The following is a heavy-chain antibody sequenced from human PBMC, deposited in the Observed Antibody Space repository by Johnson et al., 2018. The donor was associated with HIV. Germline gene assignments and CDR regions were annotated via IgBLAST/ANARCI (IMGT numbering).Heavy chain of an antibody. V-gene: IGHV3-7*04. CDR2: INQDGSVR. CDR3: AREAVTLRGWGHVFDI. CDR1: AFTFSSTW. Sequence: EVQLVESGGGLVQPGESLRLSCAASAFTFSSTWMSWVRQAPGKGLEFVANINQDGSVRNYVDSVKGRFTISRDNAKKSLYLQMKNVRAGDTAVYYCAREAVTLRGWGHVFDIWGQGTMVTVSS. J-gene: IGHJ3*02. D-gene: IGHD3-16*01.